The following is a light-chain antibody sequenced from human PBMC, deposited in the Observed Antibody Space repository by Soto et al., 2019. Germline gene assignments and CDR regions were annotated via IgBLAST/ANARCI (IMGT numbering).Light chain of an antibody. J-gene: IGLJ3*02. V-gene: IGLV1-40*01. CDR3: QSYDSSLSAWV. CDR1: SSNIGAGYD. CDR2: GNN. Sequence: QPVLTQPPSVSGAPGQRVTISCTGSSSNIGAGYDVHWYHQLPGTAPKLLIYGNNNRPSGVPDRFSGSKSGTSASLAITGLQADDEADFYCQSYDSSLSAWVFGGGTKLTVL.